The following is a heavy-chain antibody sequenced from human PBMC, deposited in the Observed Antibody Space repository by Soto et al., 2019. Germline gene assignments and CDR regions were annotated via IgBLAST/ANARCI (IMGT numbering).Heavy chain of an antibody. J-gene: IGHJ4*02. CDR3: ARAGWFGDGYFDF. D-gene: IGHD3-10*01. Sequence: ASVKFSCKSSGYTFVMYAMHWVRQAPGQRLEWMGWINAGNGHTRYSQKFQGRVTITRDTSARTVYMEMSSLRSEDTAAHFCARAGWFGDGYFDFWGQGTPVTVSS. V-gene: IGHV1-3*01. CDR2: INAGNGHT. CDR1: GYTFVMYA.